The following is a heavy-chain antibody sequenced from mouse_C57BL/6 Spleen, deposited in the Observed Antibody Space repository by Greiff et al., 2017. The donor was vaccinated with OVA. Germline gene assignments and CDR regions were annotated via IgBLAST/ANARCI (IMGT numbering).Heavy chain of an antibody. J-gene: IGHJ4*01. CDR3: ADYSAMDY. CDR2: IYPGDGDT. Sequence: QVQLKESGPELVKPGASVKISCKASGYAFSSSWMNWVKQRPGKGLEWIGRIYPGDGDTNYNGKFKGKATLTADKSSSTAYMQLSSLTSEDSAVYFCADYSAMDYWGQGTSVTVSS. V-gene: IGHV1-82*01. D-gene: IGHD2-12*01. CDR1: GYAFSSSW.